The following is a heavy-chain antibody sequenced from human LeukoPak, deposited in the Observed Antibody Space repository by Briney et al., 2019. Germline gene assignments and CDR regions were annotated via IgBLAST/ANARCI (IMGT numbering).Heavy chain of an antibody. D-gene: IGHD4-17*01. Sequence: ASVKVSCKASGYTFTSYYMHWVRQAPGQGLEWMGIINPSGGSTSYAQKFQGRVTMTRDTSTSTVYMELSSLRSEDTAVYYCARVPAYYGDYARSFDYWGQGILVTVSS. J-gene: IGHJ4*02. V-gene: IGHV1-46*01. CDR3: ARVPAYYGDYARSFDY. CDR2: INPSGGST. CDR1: GYTFTSYY.